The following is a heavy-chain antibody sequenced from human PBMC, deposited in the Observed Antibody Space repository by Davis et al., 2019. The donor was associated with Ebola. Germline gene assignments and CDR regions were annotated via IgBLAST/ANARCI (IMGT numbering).Heavy chain of an antibody. CDR3: ARFQQQLLLAFDI. V-gene: IGHV1-18*01. J-gene: IGHJ3*02. Sequence: AASVKVSCKASGYTFTSYGISWVRQAPGQGLEWMGWISAYNGNTNYAQKLQGRLNLTWDTSMRTAYMDLSSLRSDDTAVYYCARFQQQLLLAFDIWGQGTMVTVSS. D-gene: IGHD6-13*01. CDR2: ISAYNGNT. CDR1: GYTFTSYG.